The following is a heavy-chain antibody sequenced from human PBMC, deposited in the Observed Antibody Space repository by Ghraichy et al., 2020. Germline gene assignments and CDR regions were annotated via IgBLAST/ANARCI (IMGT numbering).Heavy chain of an antibody. Sequence: SETLSLTRSASGGSITSSKYYWGWIRQPPGKGLEWIGNILYSGSTYYNPSLKSRLTISVDTSKSHLSLTLTSVTAADTAVYYCARPTSGRGGGAWFDSWGQGILVTVTS. J-gene: IGHJ5*01. V-gene: IGHV4-39*02. D-gene: IGHD6-19*01. CDR3: ARPTSGRGGGAWFDS. CDR2: ILYSGST. CDR1: GGSITSSKYY.